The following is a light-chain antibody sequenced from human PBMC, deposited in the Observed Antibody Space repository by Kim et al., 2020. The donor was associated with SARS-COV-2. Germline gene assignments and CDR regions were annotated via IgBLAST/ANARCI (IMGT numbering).Light chain of an antibody. CDR3: QQYGTSPRT. CDR2: GAS. V-gene: IGKV3-20*01. CDR1: QSVSSY. J-gene: IGKJ1*01. Sequence: LSPGERATLSCRASQSVSSYLAWHQQKPGQAPRLLMYGASSRATGIPDRFSGSGSGTDFTLTISRLEPEDFAVYYCQQYGTSPRTFGQGTKVDIK.